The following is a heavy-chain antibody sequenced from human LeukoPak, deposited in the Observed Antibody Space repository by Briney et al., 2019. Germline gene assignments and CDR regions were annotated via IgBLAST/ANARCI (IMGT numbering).Heavy chain of an antibody. CDR1: GFTFSSYS. CDR3: ARDRFSSTSCSCDY. D-gene: IGHD2-2*01. V-gene: IGHV3-21*01. J-gene: IGHJ4*02. Sequence: PGGSLRLSCAASGFTFSSYSMNWVRQAPGKGLEWVSSISSSSSYIYYADSVKGRFTISRDNAKNSLYLQMNSLRAEDTAVYYCARDRFSSTSCSCDYWGQGTLVTVSS. CDR2: ISSSSSYI.